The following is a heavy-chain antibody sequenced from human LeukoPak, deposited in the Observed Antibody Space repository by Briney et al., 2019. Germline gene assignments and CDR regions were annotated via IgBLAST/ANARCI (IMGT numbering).Heavy chain of an antibody. J-gene: IGHJ4*02. V-gene: IGHV5-51*01. CDR2: IYPGDSDT. CDR3: ARPSQNYYDSSGYYSY. Sequence: GASLKISCKGSGYSFTSYWIGWVRQMPGKGLEWMGIIYPGDSDTRYSPSFQGQVTISADKSISTAYLQWSSLKASDTAMYYCARPSQNYYDSSGYYSYWGQGTLVTVSS. CDR1: GYSFTSYW. D-gene: IGHD3-22*01.